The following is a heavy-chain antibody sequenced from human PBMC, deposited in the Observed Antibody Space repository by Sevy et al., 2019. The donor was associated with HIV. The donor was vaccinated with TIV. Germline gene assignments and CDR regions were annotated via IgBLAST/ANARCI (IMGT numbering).Heavy chain of an antibody. Sequence: GGSLRLSCAASGFTFNNYAMTWVRQAPGKGLEWVSAVSGGGDTTYYANSVKGRFTISRGNSKNTLYLQMNSLRAEDTAVYYSAKGGSTSGYYLNYFAYWGQGTLVTVSS. D-gene: IGHD3-22*01. CDR1: GFTFNNYA. CDR2: VSGGGDTT. V-gene: IGHV3-23*01. J-gene: IGHJ4*02. CDR3: AKGGSTSGYYLNYFAY.